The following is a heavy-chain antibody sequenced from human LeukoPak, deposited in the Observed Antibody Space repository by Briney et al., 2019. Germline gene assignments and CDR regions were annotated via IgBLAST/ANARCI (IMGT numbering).Heavy chain of an antibody. CDR3: ARRKYSSSRSYYYYGMDV. D-gene: IGHD6-6*01. V-gene: IGHV5-51*01. CDR2: IYPGDSDT. Sequence: GESLQISCQGSGYSFTSCWIGWVRQMPGKGLEWMGIIYPGDSDTRYSPSFQGQVTISADKSISTAYLQWSSLKASDTAMYYCARRKYSSSRSYYYYGMDVWGQGTTVTVSS. J-gene: IGHJ6*02. CDR1: GYSFTSCW.